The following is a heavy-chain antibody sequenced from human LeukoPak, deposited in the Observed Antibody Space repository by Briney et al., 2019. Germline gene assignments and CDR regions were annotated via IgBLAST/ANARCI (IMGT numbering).Heavy chain of an antibody. CDR1: GFTFITYS. V-gene: IGHV3-21*01. D-gene: IGHD2-2*01. CDR2: VSSSSDYK. CDR3: AKDEVVPDSYAFDI. J-gene: IGHJ3*02. Sequence: GGSLRLSCAASGFTFITYSMNWVRQAPGKEPEWVSAVSSSSDYKSYADSVRGRFTISRDNSKNTLYLQMNSLRAEDTAVYYCAKDEVVPDSYAFDIWGQGTMVTVSS.